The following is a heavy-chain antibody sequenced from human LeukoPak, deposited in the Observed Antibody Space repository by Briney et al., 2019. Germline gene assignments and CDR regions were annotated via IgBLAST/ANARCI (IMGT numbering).Heavy chain of an antibody. J-gene: IGHJ6*02. CDR1: GGSISSYY. D-gene: IGHD3-22*01. CDR3: ARSFDSRGYYYYSMDV. V-gene: IGHV4-59*01. CDR2: IYYSGST. Sequence: SETLSLTCTVSGGSISSYYWSWIRQPPGKGLEWIGYIYYSGSTSYNSSLKSRVTISLDTPKNQFSLKLNSVTAADTAVYYCARSFDSRGYYYYSMDVWGQGTTVTVSS.